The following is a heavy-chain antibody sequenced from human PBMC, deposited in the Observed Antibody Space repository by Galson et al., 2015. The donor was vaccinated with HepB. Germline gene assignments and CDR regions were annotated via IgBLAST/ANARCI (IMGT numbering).Heavy chain of an antibody. CDR3: ATAQDGPLLT. J-gene: IGHJ5*02. V-gene: IGHV3-7*03. Sequence: SLRLSYAASGFMFTTFWMSWVRQAPGKGLEWVANVNEDGTTKFYADSVRGRFTISRDNAKNSLYLEMNSLRAEDTALYYCATAQDGPLLTCGQGTLVTVSS. CDR1: GFMFTTFW. D-gene: IGHD5-24*01. CDR2: VNEDGTTK.